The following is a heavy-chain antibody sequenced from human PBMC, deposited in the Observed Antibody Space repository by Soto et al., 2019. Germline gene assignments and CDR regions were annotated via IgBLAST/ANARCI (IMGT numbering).Heavy chain of an antibody. D-gene: IGHD3-10*01. Sequence: GASVKVSCKASGVSFRNHGRSWVRQAPGQGLEWMGGIIPIFGTPNYAQKFEGRVTITADESTTTAYMDLSSLRSEDTAVYYCARDWFGESTRGYYYMDVWGKGTTVTVSS. J-gene: IGHJ6*03. CDR3: ARDWFGESTRGYYYMDV. CDR1: GVSFRNHG. CDR2: IIPIFGTP. V-gene: IGHV1-69*13.